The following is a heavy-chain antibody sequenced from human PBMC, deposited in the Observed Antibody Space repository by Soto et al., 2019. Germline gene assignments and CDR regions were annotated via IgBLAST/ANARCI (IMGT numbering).Heavy chain of an antibody. J-gene: IGHJ6*02. Sequence: SETLSLTCAVSGGSISSSNWWSWVRQPPGKGLEWIGEIYHSGSTNYNPSLKSRVTISVDKSKNQFSLKLSSVTAADTAVYYCARDRRSIAARLYYYYGMAVWGQGTTVTVSS. D-gene: IGHD6-6*01. CDR1: GGSISSSNW. CDR2: IYHSGST. CDR3: ARDRRSIAARLYYYYGMAV. V-gene: IGHV4-4*02.